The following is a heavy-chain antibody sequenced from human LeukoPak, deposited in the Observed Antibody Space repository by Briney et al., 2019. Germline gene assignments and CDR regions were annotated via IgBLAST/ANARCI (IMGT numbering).Heavy chain of an antibody. Sequence: GASVKVSCKASGYTFTGYYMHWVRQAPGQGLEWMGWINPNSGGTNYAQKFQGRVTMTRDTSISTAYMELSRLRSDDTAVYYCARGIPGAYSSGWYRPPDNYFDYWGQGTLVTVSS. D-gene: IGHD6-19*01. CDR3: ARGIPGAYSSGWYRPPDNYFDY. J-gene: IGHJ4*02. CDR1: GYTFTGYY. V-gene: IGHV1-2*02. CDR2: INPNSGGT.